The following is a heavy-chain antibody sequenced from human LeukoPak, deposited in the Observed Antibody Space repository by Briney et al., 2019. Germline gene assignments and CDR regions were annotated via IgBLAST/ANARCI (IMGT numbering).Heavy chain of an antibody. Sequence: RGSLRLSCAASGFSFSTYAMNWVRQAPGKGLEWIAYIGSRGDTIYYADSVKGRFTISRDNAKNSLFLQMNSLREEDTAVYFCARKLALWGQGTLVTASS. V-gene: IGHV3-48*02. CDR2: IGSRGDTI. CDR1: GFSFSTYA. J-gene: IGHJ4*02. CDR3: ARKLAL.